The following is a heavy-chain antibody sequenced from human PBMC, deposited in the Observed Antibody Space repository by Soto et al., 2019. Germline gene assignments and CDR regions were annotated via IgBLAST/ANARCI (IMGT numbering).Heavy chain of an antibody. D-gene: IGHD6-19*01. CDR3: ARYRQWLPLGYYYYGMDV. Sequence: EVQLVESGGGLVKPGGSLRLSCAASGFTFSSYSMNWVRQAPGKGLEWVSSISSSSSYIYYADSVKGRFTISRDNAKNSLYLQMNSLRAEDTAVYYCARYRQWLPLGYYYYGMDVWGQGTMVTVSS. CDR1: GFTFSSYS. V-gene: IGHV3-21*01. CDR2: ISSSSSYI. J-gene: IGHJ6*02.